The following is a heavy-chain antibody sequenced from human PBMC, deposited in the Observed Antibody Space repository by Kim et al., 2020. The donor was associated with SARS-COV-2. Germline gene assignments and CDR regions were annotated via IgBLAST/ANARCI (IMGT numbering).Heavy chain of an antibody. CDR3: ARDPDSRNWGSYYFDF. V-gene: IGHV1-18*01. J-gene: IGHJ4*02. CDR2: ISPQSGNT. Sequence: ASVKVSCEASGYTFRNYGVTWLRHAPGPGLEWMGWISPQSGNTNYAQKFQARITMTTDTSTSTASMELRSLTPDDTAVYYCARDPDSRNWGSYYFDFWGQGTLVRVSS. D-gene: IGHD7-27*01. CDR1: GYTFRNYG.